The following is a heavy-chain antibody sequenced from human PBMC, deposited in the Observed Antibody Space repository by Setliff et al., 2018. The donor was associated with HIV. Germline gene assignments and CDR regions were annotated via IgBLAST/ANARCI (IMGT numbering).Heavy chain of an antibody. Sequence: SGGSLRLSCAASGSTFSNYWMNWVRQAPGKGLEWVANIRQDGSEKYYVDSVKGRFTISRDNAKNSLYLQMNSLRAEDTAVYYCATQPPAALSYYYYYMDVWGKGTTVTVSS. CDR1: GSTFSNYW. V-gene: IGHV3-7*01. CDR2: IRQDGSEK. J-gene: IGHJ6*03. D-gene: IGHD2-2*01. CDR3: ATQPPAALSYYYYYMDV.